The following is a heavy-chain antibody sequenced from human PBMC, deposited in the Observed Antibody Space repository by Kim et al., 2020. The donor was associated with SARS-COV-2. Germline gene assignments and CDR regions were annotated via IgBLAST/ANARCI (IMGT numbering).Heavy chain of an antibody. CDR2: ISGNGRYI. CDR1: GFTFSAYT. V-gene: IGHV3-23*01. CDR3: TTLTDDISRAFDI. Sequence: GGSLRLSCAASGFTFSAYTMNWVRQAPGKGLEWVSTISGNGRYIFYADSVEGRFTISRDNSETMLSLQMNSLRADDTAVYYCTTLTDDISRAFDIWGQGT. J-gene: IGHJ3*02. D-gene: IGHD3-9*01.